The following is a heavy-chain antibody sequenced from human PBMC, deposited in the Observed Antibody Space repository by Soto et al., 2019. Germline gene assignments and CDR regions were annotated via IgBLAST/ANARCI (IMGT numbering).Heavy chain of an antibody. Sequence: PSETLSLTCTVSGGSISSYYWSWIRQPPGKGLEWIGYIYYSGSTNYNPSLKSRVTILVDTSKKQFSLKLSSVTAADTAVYYCARGPANYDFWSGYSRRDYYYYMDVWGKGTTVTVSS. D-gene: IGHD3-3*01. CDR1: GGSISSYY. J-gene: IGHJ6*03. V-gene: IGHV4-59*12. CDR3: ARGPANYDFWSGYSRRDYYYYMDV. CDR2: IYYSGST.